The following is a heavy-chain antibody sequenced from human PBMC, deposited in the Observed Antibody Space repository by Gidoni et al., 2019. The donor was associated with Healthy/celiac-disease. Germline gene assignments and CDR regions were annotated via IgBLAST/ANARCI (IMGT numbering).Heavy chain of an antibody. Sequence: QITLKESGPTLVKPTQTLTLTCTFSGFSLSTSGVGVGWIRQPPGKALEWLALIYWDDDKRYSPSLKSRLTITKDTSKNQVVLTMTNMDPVDTATYYCAHISNQWPRLYYFDYWGQGTLVTVSS. V-gene: IGHV2-5*02. CDR2: IYWDDDK. CDR3: AHISNQWPRLYYFDY. J-gene: IGHJ4*02. D-gene: IGHD6-19*01. CDR1: GFSLSTSGVG.